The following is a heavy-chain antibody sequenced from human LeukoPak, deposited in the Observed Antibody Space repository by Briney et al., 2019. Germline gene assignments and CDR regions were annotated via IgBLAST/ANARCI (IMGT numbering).Heavy chain of an antibody. V-gene: IGHV1-69*13. D-gene: IGHD2-2*01. CDR2: IIPIFGTA. J-gene: IGHJ3*02. CDR1: GGTFSSYA. Sequence: SVKVSCKASGGTFSSYAISWVRQAPRQGLEWMGGIIPIFGTANYAQKFQGRVTITADESTSTAYMELSSLRSEDTAVYYCASRPYQLLVGKSGDAFDIWGQGTMVTVSS. CDR3: ASRPYQLLVGKSGDAFDI.